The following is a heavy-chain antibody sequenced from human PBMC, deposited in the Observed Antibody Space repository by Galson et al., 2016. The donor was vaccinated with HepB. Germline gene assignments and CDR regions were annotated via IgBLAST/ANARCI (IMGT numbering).Heavy chain of an antibody. CDR2: IHTDGRST. Sequence: SLRLSCAASGFTFSNYWMHWVRQGPGTGLVWVSRIHTDGRSTRYADSVKGRFTISRDNAKNTVYLQMNSLRGEDTAVYYCARGGGDYGDGFDMWGQGTMVTVSS. CDR3: ARGGGDYGDGFDM. D-gene: IGHD4-17*01. J-gene: IGHJ3*02. V-gene: IGHV3-74*01. CDR1: GFTFSNYW.